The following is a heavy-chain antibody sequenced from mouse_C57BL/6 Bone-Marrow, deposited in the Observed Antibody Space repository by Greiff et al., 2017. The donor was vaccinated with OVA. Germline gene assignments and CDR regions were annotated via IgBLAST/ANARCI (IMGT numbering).Heavy chain of an antibody. J-gene: IGHJ2*01. CDR2: ISSGGSYT. V-gene: IGHV5-6*01. CDR1: GFTFSSYG. D-gene: IGHD3-3*01. Sequence: EVTLVESGGDLVKPGGSLKLSCAASGFTFSSYGMSWVRQTPDKRLEWVATISSGGSYTYYPDSVKGRFTISRDNAKNTLYLQMSSLKSEDTAMYYCARGWDYWGQGTTLTVSS. CDR3: ARGWDY.